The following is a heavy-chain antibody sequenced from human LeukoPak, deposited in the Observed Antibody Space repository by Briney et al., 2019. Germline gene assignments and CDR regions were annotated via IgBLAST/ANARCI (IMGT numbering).Heavy chain of an antibody. D-gene: IGHD6-19*01. CDR3: ARGGGWDAYYYYGLDV. V-gene: IGHV3-21*01. CDR2: ISSSSTYI. CDR1: GFTFSSYS. Sequence: PGGSLRLSCAASGFTFSSYSMNWVRQAPGKGLEWISSISSSSTYIYYADLVKGRFTISRDNAKNSLYLQMNSLRAEDAAVYYCARGGGWDAYYYYGLDVWGQGTTVTVSS. J-gene: IGHJ6*02.